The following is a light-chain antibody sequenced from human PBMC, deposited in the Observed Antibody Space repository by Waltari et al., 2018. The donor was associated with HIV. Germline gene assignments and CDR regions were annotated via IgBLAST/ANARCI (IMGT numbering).Light chain of an antibody. CDR2: NVN. J-gene: IGLJ2*01. Sequence: QSALTPPASLSGSPGQSITISCSGSSSDIGGYNSASWYQQHPGKAPKLIIYNVNHRPSGISDRFSGSRSGNTASLTISGLQAEDEAIYYCSSYVSTKNVLFGGGTKVTVV. CDR1: SSDIGGYNS. V-gene: IGLV2-14*03. CDR3: SSYVSTKNVL.